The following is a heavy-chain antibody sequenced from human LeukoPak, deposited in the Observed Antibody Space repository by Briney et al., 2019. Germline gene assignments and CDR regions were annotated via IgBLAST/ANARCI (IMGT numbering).Heavy chain of an antibody. CDR3: AKVGGRSEDV. CDR1: GFTFSSYA. CDR2: ISGSGGST. V-gene: IGHV3-23*01. Sequence: GGSLRLSCAASGFTFSSYAMSWVRQAPGKVLEWVSAISGSGGSTYYADSVKGRFTISRDNSKNTLYLQMNSPRAEDTAVYYCAKVGGRSEDVWGQGTTVTVSS. J-gene: IGHJ6*02. D-gene: IGHD1-26*01.